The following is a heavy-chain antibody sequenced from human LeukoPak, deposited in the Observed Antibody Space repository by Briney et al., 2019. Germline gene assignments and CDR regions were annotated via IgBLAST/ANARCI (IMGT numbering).Heavy chain of an antibody. D-gene: IGHD3-10*01. J-gene: IGHJ4*02. CDR2: ISSSESTI. CDR1: GFTFSDYY. Sequence: PGGSLRLSCAASGFTFSDYYMSWVRQAPGKGLEWVAYISSSESTIYYADSVKDRFTISRDNAKNSLYLQMNSLRAEDTAVYYCARGLWFGELFIHAELDYWGQGTLVTVSS. CDR3: ARGLWFGELFIHAELDY. V-gene: IGHV3-11*04.